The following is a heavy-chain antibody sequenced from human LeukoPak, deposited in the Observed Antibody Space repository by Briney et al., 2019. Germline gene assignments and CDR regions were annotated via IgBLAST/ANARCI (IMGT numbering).Heavy chain of an antibody. V-gene: IGHV4-34*01. CDR2: INHSGST. D-gene: IGHD2-2*01. J-gene: IGHJ6*03. Sequence: SETLSLTCAVYGGSFSGYYWSWIRQPPGKGLEWIGEINHSGSTNYNPSLKSRVTISVDTSKNQFSLKLSSVTAADTAVYYCASQYCSSTSCYMGYYYYYYMDVWGKGTTVTVSS. CDR3: ASQYCSSTSCYMGYYYYYYMDV. CDR1: GGSFSGYY.